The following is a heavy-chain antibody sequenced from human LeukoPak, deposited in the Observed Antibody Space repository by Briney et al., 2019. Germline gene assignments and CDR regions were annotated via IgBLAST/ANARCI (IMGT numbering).Heavy chain of an antibody. Sequence: ASVKVSCKASGYTFTGYYMHWVRQAPGQGLERMGWINPNSGGTNYAQKFQGRVTMTRDTSISTAYMELSRLRSDDTAVYYCARDRGNYYGFDYWGQGTLVTVSS. CDR2: INPNSGGT. CDR3: ARDRGNYYGFDY. D-gene: IGHD3-10*01. V-gene: IGHV1-2*02. CDR1: GYTFTGYY. J-gene: IGHJ4*02.